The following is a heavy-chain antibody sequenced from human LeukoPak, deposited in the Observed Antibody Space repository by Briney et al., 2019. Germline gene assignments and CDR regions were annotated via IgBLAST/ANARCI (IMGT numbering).Heavy chain of an antibody. CDR3: ARAVVVEESDAFDI. J-gene: IGHJ3*02. CDR1: GGSISSGSYY. Sequence: KTSETLSLTCTVSGGSISSGSYYWSWIRQPAGKGLEWIGRIYTSGSTNYNPSLKSRVTISVDTSKNQFSLKLSSVTAADTAVYYCARAVVVEESDAFDIWSQGTMVTVSS. CDR2: IYTSGST. D-gene: IGHD2-15*01. V-gene: IGHV4-61*02.